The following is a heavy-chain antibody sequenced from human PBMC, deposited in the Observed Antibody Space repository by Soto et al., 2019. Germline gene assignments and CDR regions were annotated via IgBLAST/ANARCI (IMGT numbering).Heavy chain of an antibody. Sequence: RGESLKISCKGSGYSFTSYWIGWVRQMPGKGLEWMGIIYPGDSDTRYSPSFQGQVTISADKSISTAYLQWSSLKASDTAMYYCARRWYYYDSSGYQEYYFDYWGQGTLVTVSS. CDR2: IYPGDSDT. D-gene: IGHD3-22*01. J-gene: IGHJ4*02. V-gene: IGHV5-51*01. CDR1: GYSFTSYW. CDR3: ARRWYYYDSSGYQEYYFDY.